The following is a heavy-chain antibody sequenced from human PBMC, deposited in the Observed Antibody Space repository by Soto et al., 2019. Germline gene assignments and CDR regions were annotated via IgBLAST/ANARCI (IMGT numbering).Heavy chain of an antibody. V-gene: IGHV3-30*03. CDR1: GFTFSSYG. J-gene: IGHJ2*01. CDR2: ISYDGSNK. D-gene: IGHD1-26*01. Sequence: QVQLVESGGGVVQPGRSLRLSCAASGFTFSSYGMHWVRQAPGKGLGWVAVISYDGSNKYYADAVMGRFTISRDNSKKTQYLQMNSLGAEATAVYYCATEVGQCGNPDAYWYFDLWGRGTLVTVSS. CDR3: ATEVGQCGNPDAYWYFDL.